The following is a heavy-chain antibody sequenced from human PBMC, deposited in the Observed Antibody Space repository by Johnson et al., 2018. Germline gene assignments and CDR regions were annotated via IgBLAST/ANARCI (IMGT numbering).Heavy chain of an antibody. Sequence: QVQLQESGPGLVKPSQTLSLTCTVSGGAIINGDYYWSWIRQSPTKGLEWIGYIFYSGTTYYNPSFTSRISISLDTSKNQFSLRLNSVTVAHTALYYCVRTSGVLAFDRGGRGARVTVSS. J-gene: IGHJ3*02. CDR1: GGAIINGDYY. CDR3: VRTSGVLAFDR. V-gene: IGHV4-30-4*01. CDR2: IFYSGTT. D-gene: IGHD1-26*01.